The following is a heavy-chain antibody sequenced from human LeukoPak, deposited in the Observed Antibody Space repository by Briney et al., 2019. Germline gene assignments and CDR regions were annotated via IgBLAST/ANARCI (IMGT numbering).Heavy chain of an antibody. CDR1: GYTFKDYY. V-gene: IGHV1-2*02. CDR2: INPHNGGA. Sequence: ASVKVSGKASGYTFKDYYIHWVRQAPGQGLEWRGWINPHNGGANYAQKFQGRVTMPRDTSISTAYMELSSLRSDDTAVYYCARAPCSGGSCILDYWGQGTLVTVSS. J-gene: IGHJ4*02. D-gene: IGHD2-15*01. CDR3: ARAPCSGGSCILDY.